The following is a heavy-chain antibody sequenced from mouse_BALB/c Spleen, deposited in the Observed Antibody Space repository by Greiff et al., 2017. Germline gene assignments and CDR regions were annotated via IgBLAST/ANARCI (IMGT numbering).Heavy chain of an antibody. Sequence: EVQLQQSGAELVRSGASVKLSCTASGFNIKDYYMHWVKQRPEQGLEWIGWIDPENGDTEYAPKFQGKATMTADTSSNTAYLQLSSLTSEDTAVYYCNAHITTVVEDAYWGQGTLVTVSA. V-gene: IGHV14-4*02. CDR1: GFNIKDYY. CDR2: IDPENGDT. CDR3: NAHITTVVEDAY. J-gene: IGHJ3*01. D-gene: IGHD1-1*01.